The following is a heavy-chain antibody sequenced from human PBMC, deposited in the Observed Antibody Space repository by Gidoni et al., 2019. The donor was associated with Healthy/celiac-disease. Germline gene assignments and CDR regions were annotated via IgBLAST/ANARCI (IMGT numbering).Heavy chain of an antibody. CDR2: ISWNSGSI. V-gene: IGHV3-9*01. CDR1: GFTFDDYA. CDR3: AKDISPAAGTGGYYYYGMDV. J-gene: IGHJ6*02. Sequence: EVQLVESGGGLVQPGRSLRLSCAASGFTFDDYAIAWVRQDPGEGLEWFSGISWNSGSIGYADSVKGRFTISRDNAKNSLYLQMNSLRAEDTALYYCAKDISPAAGTGGYYYYGMDVWGQGTTVTVSS. D-gene: IGHD6-13*01.